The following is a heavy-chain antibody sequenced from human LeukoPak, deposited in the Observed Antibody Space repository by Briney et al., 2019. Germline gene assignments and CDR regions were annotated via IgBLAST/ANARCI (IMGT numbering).Heavy chain of an antibody. CDR2: IYYSGST. J-gene: IGHJ5*01. D-gene: IGHD3-22*01. CDR3: ARRAYDSSSIGS. CDR1: GGSISSSSYY. Sequence: SETLSLTCTVSGGSISSSSYYWGWIRQPPGKGLEWIGSIYYSGSTYYNPSLKSRVTISVDTSKNQFSLKLSSVTAADTAVYYCARRAYDSSSIGSWGQGTLVTVSS. V-gene: IGHV4-39*07.